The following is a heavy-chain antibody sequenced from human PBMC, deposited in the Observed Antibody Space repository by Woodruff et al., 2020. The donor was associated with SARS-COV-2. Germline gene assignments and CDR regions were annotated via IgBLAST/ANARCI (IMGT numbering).Heavy chain of an antibody. Sequence: GRFTISRDNAKNSLYLQMNSLRAEDTAVYHCARGLRIRSEFDIWGQGTKVTVSS. J-gene: IGHJ3*02. D-gene: IGHD3-3*02. V-gene: IGHV3-11*06. CDR3: ARGLRIRSEFDI.